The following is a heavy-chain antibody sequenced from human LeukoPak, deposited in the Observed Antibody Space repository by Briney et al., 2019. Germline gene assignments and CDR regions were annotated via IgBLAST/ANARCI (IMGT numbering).Heavy chain of an antibody. Sequence: GRSLRLSCAASGFTFDDYAMHWVRQAPGKGLEWVSGISWNSGSIGYADSVKRRFTISRDNAKNSLYLQMNSLRAEDTALYYCAKGGYCSSTSCYPFDYWGQGTLVTVSS. D-gene: IGHD2-2*01. V-gene: IGHV3-9*01. J-gene: IGHJ4*02. CDR2: ISWNSGSI. CDR1: GFTFDDYA. CDR3: AKGGYCSSTSCYPFDY.